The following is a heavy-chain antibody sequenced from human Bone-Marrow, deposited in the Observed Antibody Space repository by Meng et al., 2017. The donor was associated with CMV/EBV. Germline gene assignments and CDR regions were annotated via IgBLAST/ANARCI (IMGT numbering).Heavy chain of an antibody. CDR1: GGSLISYY. D-gene: IGHD3-22*01. CDR2: IYYTGST. J-gene: IGHJ4*02. CDR3: ARGSPGEYYTNSRGYFYFDN. V-gene: IGHV4-59*01. Sequence: SETLSLTCTVSGGSLISYYWSWVRQPPGKGLEWIGYIYYTGSTNYNPSLKSRVTISVDTSKNQFSLRLSSVTAADTAVYYCARGSPGEYYTNSRGYFYFDNWGQGTLVTVSS.